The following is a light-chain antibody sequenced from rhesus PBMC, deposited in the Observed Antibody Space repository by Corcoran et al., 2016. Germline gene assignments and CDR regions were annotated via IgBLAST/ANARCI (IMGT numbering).Light chain of an antibody. V-gene: IGKV3-24*01. J-gene: IGKJ1*01. CDR1: QSVSSS. CDR2: GAS. Sequence: EIVMTQSPATLSLSPGERATLSCRASQSVSSSLAWYQQKPGQAPRLLIYGASSRATGIPDRFSGSGSGTYFTLTISSLEPEDVAFDYCLQHSNWPWTFGQGTKVESK. CDR3: LQHSNWPWT.